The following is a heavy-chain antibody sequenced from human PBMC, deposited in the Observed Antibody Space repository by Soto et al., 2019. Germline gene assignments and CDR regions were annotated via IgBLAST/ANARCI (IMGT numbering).Heavy chain of an antibody. CDR2: IDPSDSYT. Sequence: GESLKISCKGSGYSFTSYWISWVRQMPGKGLEWMGRIDPSDSYTNYSPSFQGHVTISADKSISTAYLQWSSLKASDTAMYYCARLRSRYGDYGGFDYWGQGTLVTVSS. J-gene: IGHJ4*02. CDR1: GYSFTSYW. D-gene: IGHD4-17*01. V-gene: IGHV5-10-1*01. CDR3: ARLRSRYGDYGGFDY.